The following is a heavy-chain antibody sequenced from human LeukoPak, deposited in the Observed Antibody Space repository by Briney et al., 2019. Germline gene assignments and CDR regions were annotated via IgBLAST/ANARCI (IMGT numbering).Heavy chain of an antibody. V-gene: IGHV3-15*01. CDR3: TTRGGPPTDNWFDP. D-gene: IGHD2-15*01. Sequence: GGSLRLSCAASGLTFSSSWMSWVRQAPGKGLEWVGRIKSKTDGGTTDYAAPVKGRFTISGDDSKNTLYLQMNSLKTEDTAVYYCTTRGGPPTDNWFDPWGQGTLVTVSS. J-gene: IGHJ5*02. CDR2: IKSKTDGGTT. CDR1: GLTFSSSW.